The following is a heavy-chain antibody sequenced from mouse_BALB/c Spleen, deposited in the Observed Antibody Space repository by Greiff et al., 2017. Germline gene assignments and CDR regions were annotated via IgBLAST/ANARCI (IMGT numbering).Heavy chain of an antibody. CDR1: GFAFSSYD. V-gene: IGHV5-6-5*01. D-gene: IGHD2-1*01. CDR2: ISSGGST. CDR3: ARWDYYGPRGY. Sequence: EVKLVESGGGLVKPGGSLKLSCAASGFAFSSYDMSWVRQTPEKRLEWVAYISSGGSTYYPDSVKGRFTISRDNARNILYLQMSSLRSEDTAMYYCARWDYYGPRGYWGQGTTLTVSS. J-gene: IGHJ2*01.